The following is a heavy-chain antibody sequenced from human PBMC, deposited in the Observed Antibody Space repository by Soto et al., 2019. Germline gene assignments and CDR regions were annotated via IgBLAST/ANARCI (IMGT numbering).Heavy chain of an antibody. Sequence: PGGSLRLSCAASGFSFSNYAMNWVRQAPGKGLEWVSGISGGGGSTYYADSVKGRFTISRDNSKNTLYLQMNSLRAEDTAVYYCARDPRHLYGGGDYWGQGTLVTVSS. D-gene: IGHD4-17*01. CDR2: ISGGGGST. V-gene: IGHV3-23*01. J-gene: IGHJ4*02. CDR3: ARDPRHLYGGGDY. CDR1: GFSFSNYA.